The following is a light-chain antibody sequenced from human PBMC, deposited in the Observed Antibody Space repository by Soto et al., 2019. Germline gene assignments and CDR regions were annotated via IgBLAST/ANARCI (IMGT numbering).Light chain of an antibody. V-gene: IGKV3-15*01. CDR3: QQYNSHSPWT. J-gene: IGKJ1*01. CDR2: GAS. Sequence: EIVLTQSPATLSLSAGERATLSCRASQSIRNYLAWYQQKPGQAPRLLIYGASTRATGIPARFSGSGSGTEFTLTISSLQPDDFATYYCQQYNSHSPWTFGQGTKVDI. CDR1: QSIRNY.